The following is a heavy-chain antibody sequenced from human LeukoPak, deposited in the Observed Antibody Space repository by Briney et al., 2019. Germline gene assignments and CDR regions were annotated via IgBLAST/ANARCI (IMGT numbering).Heavy chain of an antibody. D-gene: IGHD2-2*03. Sequence: GGSLRLSCAASGFTFSSYGMHWVRQAPGKGLEWVAVIWYDGSNKYYADSVKGRFTISRDNSKNTLYLQMNSLRAEDTAVYYCARLDKGPYYYYGMDVWGQGTTATVSS. V-gene: IGHV3-33*01. CDR1: GFTFSSYG. CDR2: IWYDGSNK. CDR3: ARLDKGPYYYYGMDV. J-gene: IGHJ6*02.